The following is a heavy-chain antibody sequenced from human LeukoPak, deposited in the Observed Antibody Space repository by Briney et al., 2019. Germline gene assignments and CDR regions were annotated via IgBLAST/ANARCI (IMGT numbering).Heavy chain of an antibody. Sequence: GGSLRLSCAASGFTFSDYYMSWIRQAPGKGLEWVSYISSSGSTIYYADSVKGRFTISRDNAKNSLYLQMNSLRAEDTAGYYCARVPLRAYYFDYWGQGTLVTVSS. CDR3: ARVPLRAYYFDY. V-gene: IGHV3-11*01. J-gene: IGHJ4*02. D-gene: IGHD3-16*02. CDR1: GFTFSDYY. CDR2: ISSSGSTI.